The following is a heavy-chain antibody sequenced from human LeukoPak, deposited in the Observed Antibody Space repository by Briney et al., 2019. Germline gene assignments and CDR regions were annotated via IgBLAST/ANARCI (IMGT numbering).Heavy chain of an antibody. Sequence: GRSLRLSCAASGFSFDDYAMHWVRQTPGKGLEWVSGISWNSGSIGYADSVKGRFTISRDNAKNSLYLQMNSLRAEDTALYYCAKDPGYSGAFDIWGQGTMVTVSS. CDR3: AKDPGYSGAFDI. D-gene: IGHD5-12*01. CDR1: GFSFDDYA. J-gene: IGHJ3*02. V-gene: IGHV3-9*01. CDR2: ISWNSGSI.